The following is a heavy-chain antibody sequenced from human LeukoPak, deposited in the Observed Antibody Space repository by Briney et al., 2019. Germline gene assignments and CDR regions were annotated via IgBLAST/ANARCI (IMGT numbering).Heavy chain of an antibody. Sequence: SETLSLTCNVSGGSISQYYLGWIRQPPGKRLEWMGQIYSSGSTDYNPSLKSRVSLSMDWSENQFSLKLSSPNAADTAVYYCARIIRGSFSSLGYMDVWGKGTTVTVSS. J-gene: IGHJ6*03. V-gene: IGHV4-59*01. D-gene: IGHD3-10*01. CDR2: IYSSGST. CDR3: ARIIRGSFSSLGYMDV. CDR1: GGSISQYY.